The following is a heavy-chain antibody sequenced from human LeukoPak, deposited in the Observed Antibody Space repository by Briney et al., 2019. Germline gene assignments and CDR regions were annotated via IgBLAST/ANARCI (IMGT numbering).Heavy chain of an antibody. CDR2: IYYSGST. J-gene: IGHJ6*02. D-gene: IGHD2-2*01. Sequence: SETLSLTCTVSGGSISSSSSYWGWIRQPPGKGLEWIGSIYYSGSTYYNPSLKSRVTISVDTSKNQFSLKLSSVTAADTAVYYCARAQGYQLLSALADYGMDVWGQGTTVTVSS. CDR3: ARAQGYQLLSALADYGMDV. V-gene: IGHV4-39*07. CDR1: GGSISSSSSY.